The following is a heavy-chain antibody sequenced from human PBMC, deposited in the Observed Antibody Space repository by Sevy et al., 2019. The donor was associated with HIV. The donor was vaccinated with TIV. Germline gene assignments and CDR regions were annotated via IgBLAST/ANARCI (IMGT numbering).Heavy chain of an antibody. J-gene: IGHJ3*02. CDR1: GFTFSSYG. V-gene: IGHV3-21*01. D-gene: IGHD2-15*01. CDR3: ARDFSGGSMMNAFDI. Sequence: GGSLRLSCAASGFTFSSYGMNWVRQAPGKGLEWVSSMSSTDSYIYEADSVKGRFTIFRDNAKNSLYLQMNSLRAEDTAVYYCARDFSGGSMMNAFDIWGQGTMVTVSS. CDR2: MSSTDSYI.